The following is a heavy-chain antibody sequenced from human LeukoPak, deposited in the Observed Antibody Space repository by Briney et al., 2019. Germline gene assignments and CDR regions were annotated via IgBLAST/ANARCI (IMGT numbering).Heavy chain of an antibody. J-gene: IGHJ4*02. CDR2: ISGSGGST. V-gene: IGHV3-23*01. Sequence: GGSLRLSCAASGFTVSSNYMSWVRQAPGKGLEWVSAISGSGGSTYYADSVKGRFTISRDNSKNTLYLQMNSLRAEDTAVYYCTKDRYWSGAACHSDYWGQGTLVAVSS. CDR1: GFTVSSNY. CDR3: TKDRYWSGAACHSDY. D-gene: IGHD2-15*01.